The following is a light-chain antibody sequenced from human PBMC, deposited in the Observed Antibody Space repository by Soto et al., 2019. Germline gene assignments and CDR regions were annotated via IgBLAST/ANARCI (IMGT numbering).Light chain of an antibody. J-gene: IGKJ5*01. V-gene: IGKV3-20*01. CDR1: QSVSSSY. CDR2: GAS. Sequence: EIVLTQSPGTLSLSPGERATLSCRASQSVSSSYLAWYQQKPGQAPRLLIYGASSRATGIPDRFSGSGSGTDFTLTISRLEPEDFAVYYCQQYGSSPIPFGKGTRLEFK. CDR3: QQYGSSPIP.